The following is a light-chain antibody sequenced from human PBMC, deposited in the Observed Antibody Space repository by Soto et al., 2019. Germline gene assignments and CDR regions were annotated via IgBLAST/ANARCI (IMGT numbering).Light chain of an antibody. CDR3: QQYGTLIT. CDR2: TTS. V-gene: IGKV3-11*01. Sequence: EAVWTQSPATLSLSPGKRSTLSCRASQTVSSYLAWYQWKSGQAPKLLIHTTSTRESGVPARFSGSGSGTEFTLTISSLEPEDFAVYYCQQYGTLITFGQGTRLEI. CDR1: QTVSSY. J-gene: IGKJ5*01.